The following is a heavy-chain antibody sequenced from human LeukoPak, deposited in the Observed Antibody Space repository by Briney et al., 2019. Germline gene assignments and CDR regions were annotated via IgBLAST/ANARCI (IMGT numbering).Heavy chain of an antibody. Sequence: SGGSLRLSCGASGFTFSDYSMNWVRQAPGKGLEWVSSNSSGSDYIYYVDSVKGRFTISRDNAKNSLYLQMDSLRAEDTAVYYCARVQRGYYGSESIIGGHLDFWGQGTLVTVSS. CDR3: ARVQRGYYGSESIIGGHLDF. J-gene: IGHJ4*02. D-gene: IGHD3-10*01. V-gene: IGHV3-21*01. CDR2: NSSGSDYI. CDR1: GFTFSDYS.